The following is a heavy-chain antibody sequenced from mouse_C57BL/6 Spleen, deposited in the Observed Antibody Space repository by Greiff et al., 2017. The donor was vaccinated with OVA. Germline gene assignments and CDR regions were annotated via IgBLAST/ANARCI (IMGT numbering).Heavy chain of an antibody. CDR3: ARGVLLRPVAGYFDV. Sequence: EVQGVESGPGMVKPSQSLSLTCTVTGYSITSGYDWHWIRHFPGNKLEWMGYISYSGSTNYNPSLKSRISITHDTSKNHFFLKLNSVTTEDTATYYCARGVLLRPVAGYFDVWGTGTTVTVSS. V-gene: IGHV3-1*01. CDR2: ISYSGST. CDR1: GYSITSGYD. D-gene: IGHD1-1*01. J-gene: IGHJ1*03.